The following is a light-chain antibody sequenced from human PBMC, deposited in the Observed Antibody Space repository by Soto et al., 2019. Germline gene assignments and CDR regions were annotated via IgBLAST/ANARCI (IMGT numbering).Light chain of an antibody. V-gene: IGKV3-20*01. J-gene: IGKJ1*01. Sequence: ETVMTQSPGTLSVSPCERSTLSCRASQSVSRNIAWFQQKPGQAPRLLIHAASTRATGIPDRFSGSGSGTDFTLTISRLEPEDFVMYYCQQYGSSPQTFGQGTKVDIK. CDR3: QQYGSSPQT. CDR1: QSVSRN. CDR2: AAS.